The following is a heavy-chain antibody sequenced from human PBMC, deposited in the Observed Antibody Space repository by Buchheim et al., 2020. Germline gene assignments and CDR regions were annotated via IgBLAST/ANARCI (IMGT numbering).Heavy chain of an antibody. Sequence: EVQLVESGGGLVKPGGSLRLSCAASGFTFSIYSMNWVRQAPGKGLEWVSSITSSSSYIYYGDSVKGRFTISRDNAKNSLYLQMNSLRAEDTAVYYCARDRLAHTYNYYGMDVWGQGTT. V-gene: IGHV3-21*01. J-gene: IGHJ6*02. CDR3: ARDRLAHTYNYYGMDV. CDR1: GFTFSIYS. CDR2: ITSSSSYI. D-gene: IGHD2-15*01.